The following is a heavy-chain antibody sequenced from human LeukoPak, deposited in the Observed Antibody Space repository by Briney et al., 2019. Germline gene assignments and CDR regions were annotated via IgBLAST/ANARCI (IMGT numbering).Heavy chain of an antibody. CDR1: GFTFSSYG. CDR3: AKDFGNTGSIAARF. D-gene: IGHD6-6*01. J-gene: IGHJ4*02. CDR2: ISYDGSNK. V-gene: IGHV3-30*18. Sequence: GGSLRLSCAASGFTFSSYGMHWVRQAPGKGLEWVAVISYDGSNKYYADSVKGRFTISRDNSKNTLYLQMNSLRAEDTAVYCCAKDFGNTGSIAARFWGQGTLVTVSS.